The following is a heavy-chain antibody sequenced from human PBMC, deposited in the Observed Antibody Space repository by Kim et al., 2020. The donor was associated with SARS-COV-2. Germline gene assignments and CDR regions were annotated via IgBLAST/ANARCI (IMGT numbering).Heavy chain of an antibody. CDR1: GFTFSSYG. J-gene: IGHJ3*02. D-gene: IGHD2-21*02. CDR3: ATHAKGVTDPLSPHAFDI. V-gene: IGHV3-30*03. Sequence: GGSLRLSCAASGFTFSSYGMHWVRQAPGKGLEWVAVISYDGSNKYYADSVKGRFTISRDNSKNTLYLQMNSLRAEDTAVYYCATHAKGVTDPLSPHAFDIWGQGTMVTVSS. CDR2: ISYDGSNK.